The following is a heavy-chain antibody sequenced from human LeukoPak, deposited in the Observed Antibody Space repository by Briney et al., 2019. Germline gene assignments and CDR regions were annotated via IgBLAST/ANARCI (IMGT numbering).Heavy chain of an antibody. Sequence: GGSLRLSCAASGFTFSSYEMNWVRQAPGKGLEWVSYISSSGSTIYYADSVKGRFTIPRDNAKNSLYLQMNSLRAEDTAVYYCARETVSGSYDYWGQGTLVTVSS. CDR3: ARETVSGSYDY. CDR2: ISSSGSTI. V-gene: IGHV3-48*03. J-gene: IGHJ4*02. D-gene: IGHD1-26*01. CDR1: GFTFSSYE.